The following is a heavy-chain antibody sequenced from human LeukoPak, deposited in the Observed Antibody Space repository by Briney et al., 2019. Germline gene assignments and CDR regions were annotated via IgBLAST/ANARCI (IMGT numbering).Heavy chain of an antibody. J-gene: IGHJ4*02. CDR2: IYYSGST. Sequence: SETLSLTCTVSVVSISSDYWSCSREPPGTGLEWIGYIYYSGSTNYNPSLKSRVTISVDTSKNQFSLKLSCVTAADTAVYYCARADQRWLKFYYWGQGTLVTVSS. V-gene: IGHV4-59*01. CDR1: VVSISSDY. D-gene: IGHD5-24*01. CDR3: ARADQRWLKFYY.